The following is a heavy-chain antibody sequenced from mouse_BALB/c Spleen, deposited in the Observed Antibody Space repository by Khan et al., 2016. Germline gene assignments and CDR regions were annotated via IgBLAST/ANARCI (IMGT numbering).Heavy chain of an antibody. J-gene: IGHJ2*01. CDR2: INTGGSYT. CDR3: ARPHYCGSGSPCYFDY. CDR1: GFTFSNYC. Sequence: EVELVESGGDLVKPGGSLKLSCAASGFTFSNYCMSWVRRTPDMRLEWVATINTGGSYTYYPDSVKGQFTISRDNAKNTLYLQISSLNSEDTAMYYCARPHYCGSGSPCYFDYWGEGTTLTVSA. D-gene: IGHD1-1*01. V-gene: IGHV5-6*01.